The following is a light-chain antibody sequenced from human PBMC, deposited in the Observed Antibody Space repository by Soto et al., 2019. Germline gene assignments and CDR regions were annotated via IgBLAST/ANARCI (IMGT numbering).Light chain of an antibody. CDR3: QQYGRSPLT. CDR1: QSISDDF. V-gene: IGKV3-20*01. CDR2: VAS. Sequence: IVLTQSPGTLSLSPGERATLSCRASQSISDDFLAWYQQRPGQAPRLLIYVASFRATGIPDRFSGSGSGTGFTLTISRLEPEDAAVYFCQQYGRSPLTFGGGTKVEIK. J-gene: IGKJ4*01.